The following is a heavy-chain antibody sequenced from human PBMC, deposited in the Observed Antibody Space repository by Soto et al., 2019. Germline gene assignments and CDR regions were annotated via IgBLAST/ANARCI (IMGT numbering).Heavy chain of an antibody. D-gene: IGHD3-16*01. CDR2: INAYDGNT. J-gene: IGHJ4*02. V-gene: IGHV1-3*01. CDR3: ATRIMITFGGVIDY. Sequence: ASVKVSCKASGYTFTNYAMHWVRQAPGQGLEWMGRINAYDGNTNYAQKLQGRITMTADTSTDTAYMELSSLRSGDTAVYYCATRIMITFGGVIDYWGQGTLVTVSS. CDR1: GYTFTNYA.